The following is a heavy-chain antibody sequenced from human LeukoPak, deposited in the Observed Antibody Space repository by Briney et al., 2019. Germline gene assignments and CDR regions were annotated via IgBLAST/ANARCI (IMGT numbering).Heavy chain of an antibody. CDR3: ASDFSY. V-gene: IGHV4-4*07. CDR2: IYTSGST. CDR1: GGSISSDY. Sequence: SETLSLTCTVSGGSISSDYWCWIRQPAGKGLEWVGLIYTSGSTNYNPSLKSRVTMSVDTSKKQFTLKLSSATAADTAIYFCASDFSYWGHGTLVTVSS. J-gene: IGHJ4*01.